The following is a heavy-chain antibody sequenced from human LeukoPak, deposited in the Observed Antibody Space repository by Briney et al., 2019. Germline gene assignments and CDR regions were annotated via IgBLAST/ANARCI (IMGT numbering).Heavy chain of an antibody. D-gene: IGHD5-24*01. CDR3: ARARRAKYRVGWFDR. J-gene: IGHJ5*02. CDR1: GGTFSSYA. CDR2: IIPIFGTA. V-gene: IGHV1-69*05. Sequence: SVKVSCKASGGTFSSYAISWVRQAPGQGLEWMGGIIPIFGTANYAQKFQGRVTITTDESTSTAYMELSSLRSEDTAVYYCARARRAKYRVGWFDRWGQGTLVTVSS.